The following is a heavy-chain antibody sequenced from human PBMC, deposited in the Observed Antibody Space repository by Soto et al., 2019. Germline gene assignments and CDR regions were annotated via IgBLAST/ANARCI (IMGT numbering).Heavy chain of an antibody. CDR1: GFRLRDYW. CDR3: TRETSVDPD. J-gene: IGHJ4*02. V-gene: IGHV3-7*05. Sequence: EVQLVESGGGLVQPGGSLRLSCAASGFRLRDYWMTWVRQAPGKGLEWVANIKQDGSEKYYVDSVKGRCTISRDDAKNSLYLQMNCLTPEDTAVYYCTRETSVDPDWGQGPLVPVSS. CDR2: IKQDGSEK.